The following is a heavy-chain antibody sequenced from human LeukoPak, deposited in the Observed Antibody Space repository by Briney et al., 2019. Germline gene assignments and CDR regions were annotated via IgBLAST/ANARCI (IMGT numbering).Heavy chain of an antibody. V-gene: IGHV1-69*13. CDR3: ARDRSIAAAGPLNWDNWFDP. Sequence: GASVKVSCKASGGTFSSYAISWVRQAPGQGLEWMGGIIPIFGTANYAQKFQGRVTITADESTSTAYMELSSLRSEDTAVYYCARDRSIAAAGPLNWDNWFDPWGQGTLVTVSS. D-gene: IGHD6-13*01. CDR1: GGTFSSYA. CDR2: IIPIFGTA. J-gene: IGHJ5*02.